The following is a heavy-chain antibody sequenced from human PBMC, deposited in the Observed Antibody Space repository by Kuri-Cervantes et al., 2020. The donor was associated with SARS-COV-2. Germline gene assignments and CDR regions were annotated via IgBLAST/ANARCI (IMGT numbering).Heavy chain of an antibody. V-gene: IGHV3-30*18. J-gene: IGHJ4*02. CDR3: AKGRVGVKDF. D-gene: IGHD2-21*01. Sequence: SLKISCAASGFNFSRTDMHWVRQPQGKGMEWVAVISHNGKNKKCIASGKGRFTISRDNSQKTLYLHMKSLGSEDTAMYYCAKGRVGVKDFWGQGTLVTVSS. CDR1: GFNFSRTD. CDR2: ISHNGKNK.